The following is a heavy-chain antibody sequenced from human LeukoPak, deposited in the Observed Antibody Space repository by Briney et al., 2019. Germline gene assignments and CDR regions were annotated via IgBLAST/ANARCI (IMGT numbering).Heavy chain of an antibody. Sequence: GGSLRLSCAASGFTFSSYEMNWVRQAPGKGLEWVSYISSSGSTIYHADSVKGRFTISRDNSKNTLYLQMDSLRAEDTAVYYCAKDAGYSSSWYMGNYYYFHMDVWGKGTTVTVSS. CDR3: AKDAGYSSSWYMGNYYYFHMDV. CDR1: GFTFSSYE. D-gene: IGHD6-13*01. J-gene: IGHJ6*03. CDR2: ISSSGSTI. V-gene: IGHV3-48*03.